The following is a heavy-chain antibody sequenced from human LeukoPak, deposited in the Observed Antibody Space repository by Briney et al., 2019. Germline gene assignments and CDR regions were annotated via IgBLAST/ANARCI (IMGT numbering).Heavy chain of an antibody. CDR2: IYHSGSN. V-gene: IGHV4-38-2*02. D-gene: IGHD5-18*01. J-gene: IGHJ4*02. Sequence: SETLSLTCFVSGGSISGYYWGWVRQPPGKGLEWIGSIYHSGSNYYNPSLKSRVTMSVDTSKNQFSLKLTSVTAADTAVYYCARDLVRGYSYGVFDYWGQGTLVTVSS. CDR3: ARDLVRGYSYGVFDY. CDR1: GGSISGYY.